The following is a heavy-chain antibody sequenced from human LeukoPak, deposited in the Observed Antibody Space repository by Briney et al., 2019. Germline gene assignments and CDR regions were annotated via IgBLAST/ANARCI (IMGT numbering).Heavy chain of an antibody. CDR3: ARGSAGEFGFSAVAENFDY. CDR2: INHSGST. Sequence: KPSETLSLTCTVSGGSISSYYWSWIRQPPGKGLEWIGEINHSGSTNYNPSLKSRVTISVDTSKNQFSLKLSSVTAADTAVYYCARGSAGEFGFSAVAENFDYWGQGTLVTVSS. V-gene: IGHV4-34*01. D-gene: IGHD6-19*01. CDR1: GGSISSYY. J-gene: IGHJ4*02.